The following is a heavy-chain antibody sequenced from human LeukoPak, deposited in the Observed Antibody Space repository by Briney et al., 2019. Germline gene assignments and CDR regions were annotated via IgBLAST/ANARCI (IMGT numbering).Heavy chain of an antibody. V-gene: IGHV1-2*04. Sequence: ASVKVSCEASGGTFSSYAISWVRQAPGQGLEWMGWINPNSGGTNYAQKFQGWVTMTRDTSISTAYMELSRLRSDDTAVYYRARDFGMDVWGQGTTVTVSS. J-gene: IGHJ6*02. CDR1: GGTFSSYA. CDR2: INPNSGGT. CDR3: ARDFGMDV.